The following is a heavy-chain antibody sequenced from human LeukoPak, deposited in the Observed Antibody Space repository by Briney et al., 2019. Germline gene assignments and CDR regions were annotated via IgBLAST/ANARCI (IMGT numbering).Heavy chain of an antibody. CDR1: GYTFTDYY. CDR2: INPNSGGT. CDR3: ARDVRFLEWLFTYYYYGMDV. Sequence: ASVKVSCKTSGYTFTDYYIHWMRQAPGQGLEWMGWINPNSGGTNYAQKLQGRVTMTTDTSTSTAYMELRSLRSDDTAVYYCARDVRFLEWLFTYYYYGMDVWGQGTTVTVSS. D-gene: IGHD3-3*01. J-gene: IGHJ6*02. V-gene: IGHV1-2*02.